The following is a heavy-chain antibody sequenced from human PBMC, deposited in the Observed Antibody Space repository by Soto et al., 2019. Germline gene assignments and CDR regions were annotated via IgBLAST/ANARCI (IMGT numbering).Heavy chain of an antibody. V-gene: IGHV3-30-3*01. J-gene: IGHJ4*02. D-gene: IGHD2-21*02. CDR3: ARDSHCGGDCYLYYFDY. CDR2: ISYGGSKK. Sequence: QVQLVESGGGVVQPGRPLRLSCAASGFTFSTYAMYWVRQAPGKGLEWVAVISYGGSKKYYADSVKGRFTIYRDNPKNRVYLQMNSLRADDTAVYYCARDSHCGGDCYLYYFDYWGQGTLVTVSS. CDR1: GFTFSTYA.